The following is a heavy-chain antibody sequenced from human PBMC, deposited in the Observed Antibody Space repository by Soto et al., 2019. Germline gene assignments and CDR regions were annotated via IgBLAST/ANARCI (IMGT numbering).Heavy chain of an antibody. V-gene: IGHV3-53*01. Sequence: GGSLRLSCAASGFPVSSNYMSWVRQAPGKGLEWVSVIYAGGSTYYADSVKGRFTISRDNSKNTLYVQMNSLRAEDTTVYYCAKAISGYNAPLDHWGQGTRVTVSS. CDR1: GFPVSSNY. D-gene: IGHD1-20*01. CDR3: AKAISGYNAPLDH. J-gene: IGHJ4*02. CDR2: IYAGGST.